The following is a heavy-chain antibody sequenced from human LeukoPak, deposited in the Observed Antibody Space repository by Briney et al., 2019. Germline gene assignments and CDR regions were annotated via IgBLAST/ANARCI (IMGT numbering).Heavy chain of an antibody. V-gene: IGHV4-59*08. D-gene: IGHD6-13*01. CDR3: ARLSSGSSSWYDIDY. CDR1: GGSISSYY. CDR2: IYYSGST. J-gene: IGHJ4*02. Sequence: PSETLSLTCTVSGGSISSYYWSWIRQPPGMGLEWIGNIYYSGSTNYNASLKSRVTISVDTSKNQFSLKLSSVTAADTAVYYCARLSSGSSSWYDIDYWGQGTLVTVSS.